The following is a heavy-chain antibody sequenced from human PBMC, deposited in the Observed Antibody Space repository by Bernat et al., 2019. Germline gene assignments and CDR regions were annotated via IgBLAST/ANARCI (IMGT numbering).Heavy chain of an antibody. CDR1: GFTFSSYA. CDR2: ISSNGGST. J-gene: IGHJ3*02. V-gene: IGHV3-64*01. CDR3: ARSTPHSGSVKGAFDI. D-gene: IGHD1-26*01. Sequence: EVQLVESGGGLVQPGGSLRLSCAASGFTFSSYAMHWVRQAPGKGLEYVSAISSNGGSTYYANSVKGRFTISRDNSKNTLYLQMGSLRAEDMAVYYCARSTPHSGSVKGAFDIWGQGTMVTVSS.